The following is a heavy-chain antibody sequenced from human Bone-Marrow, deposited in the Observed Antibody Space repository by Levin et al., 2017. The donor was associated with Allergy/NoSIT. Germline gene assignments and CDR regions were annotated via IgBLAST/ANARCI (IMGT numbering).Heavy chain of an antibody. J-gene: IGHJ3*02. CDR1: GFTFSSYS. D-gene: IGHD6-6*01. Sequence: PSETLSLTCAASGFTFSSYSMNWVRQAPGKGLEWVSYISSSSSTIYYADSVKGRFTISRDNAKNSLYLQMNSLRDEDTAVYYCARENEQLVDNDAFDIWGQGTMVTVSS. CDR3: ARENEQLVDNDAFDI. CDR2: ISSSSSTI. V-gene: IGHV3-48*02.